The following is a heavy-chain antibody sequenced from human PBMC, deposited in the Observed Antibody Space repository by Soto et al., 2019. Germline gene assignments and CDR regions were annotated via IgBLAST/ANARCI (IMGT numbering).Heavy chain of an antibody. V-gene: IGHV3-23*01. J-gene: IGHJ4*02. CDR1: GFTFSSYA. CDR3: AKYSIMITFGGVTLFDY. Sequence: GGSLRLSCAASGFTFSSYAMSWVRQAPGKGLEWVSAISGSGGSTYYADSVKGRFTISRDNSKNTLYLQMNSLRAEDTAVYYCAKYSIMITFGGVTLFDYWGQGTLVTVSS. CDR2: ISGSGGST. D-gene: IGHD3-16*01.